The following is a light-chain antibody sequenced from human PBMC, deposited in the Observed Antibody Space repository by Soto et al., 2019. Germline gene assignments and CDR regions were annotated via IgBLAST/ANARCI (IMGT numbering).Light chain of an antibody. Sequence: QSALTQPASVSGSPGQSITISCTGTSSDVGSYNLVSWYQQHPGKAPKLMIYEVSKRHSGVSNRFSGSKSGNTASLTISGLQAEDEAAYYCCSYAGSSYYVFGTGTKLTVL. CDR2: EVS. CDR1: SSDVGSYNL. J-gene: IGLJ1*01. CDR3: CSYAGSSYYV. V-gene: IGLV2-23*02.